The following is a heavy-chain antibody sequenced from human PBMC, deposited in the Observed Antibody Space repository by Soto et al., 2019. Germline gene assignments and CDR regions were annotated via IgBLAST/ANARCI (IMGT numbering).Heavy chain of an antibody. J-gene: IGHJ4*02. CDR3: ARDQVGATGDY. CDR2: ISAYNGKT. CDR1: GYTFTSYG. D-gene: IGHD1-26*01. V-gene: IGHV1-18*01. Sequence: PVKGSCKASGYTFTSYGINWVRQAPGQGVEGMGWISAYNGKTNYAQKLQGRVTMTTDTSTSTAYMELRSLRSDDTAVYYCARDQVGATGDYWGQGTLVTV.